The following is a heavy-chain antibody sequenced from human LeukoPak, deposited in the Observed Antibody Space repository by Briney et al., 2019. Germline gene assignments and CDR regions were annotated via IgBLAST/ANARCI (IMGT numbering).Heavy chain of an antibody. V-gene: IGHV1-18*01. CDR2: ISAYNGNT. CDR3: ARGTQLRYFDWLSGYGMDV. D-gene: IGHD3-9*01. Sequence: GASVKVSCKASGYTCTSYGISWVRQAPGQGLEWMGWISAYNGNTNYAQKLQGRVTMTTDTSTSTAYMELRSLRSDDTAVYYCARGTQLRYFDWLSGYGMDVWGQGTTVTVSS. J-gene: IGHJ6*02. CDR1: GYTCTSYG.